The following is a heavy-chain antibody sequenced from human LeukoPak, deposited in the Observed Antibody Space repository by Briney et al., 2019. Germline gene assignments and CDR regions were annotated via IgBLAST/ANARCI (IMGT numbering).Heavy chain of an antibody. CDR3: ARERVGIAVAVGY. CDR2: INHSGST. Sequence: PSETLSLTCAVYGGSFSGYYWSWIRQPPGKGLEWIGEINHSGSTYYNPSLKSRVTISVDTSKNQFSLKLSSVTAADTAVYYCARERVGIAVAVGYWGQGTLVTVSS. V-gene: IGHV4-34*01. D-gene: IGHD6-19*01. J-gene: IGHJ4*02. CDR1: GGSFSGYY.